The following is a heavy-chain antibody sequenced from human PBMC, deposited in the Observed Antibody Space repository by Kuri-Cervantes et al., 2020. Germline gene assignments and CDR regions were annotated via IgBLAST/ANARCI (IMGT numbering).Heavy chain of an antibody. CDR2: IYYSGST. D-gene: IGHD4-17*01. Sequence: SETLSLTCTVSGGSISSYYWSWIRQPPGKGLEWIGYIYYSGSTNYNPSLKSRVTISVDTSKNQFSLRLRSVTAADTAVYYCARQSGTVTLDYWGQGTLVTVSS. V-gene: IGHV4-59*08. CDR1: GGSISSYY. CDR3: ARQSGTVTLDY. J-gene: IGHJ4*02.